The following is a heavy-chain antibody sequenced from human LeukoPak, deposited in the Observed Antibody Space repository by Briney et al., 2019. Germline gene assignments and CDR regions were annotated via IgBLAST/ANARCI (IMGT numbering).Heavy chain of an antibody. Sequence: TSETLSLTCTVSGYSITSGYYWGWIRQPPGKGLEWIGTIYHSGTTYFNPSLKNRVTMSVDTSKNQFSLKLNSVTAADTAVYYCAATSGNYKIDPWGQGTLVTVSS. V-gene: IGHV4-38-2*02. D-gene: IGHD1-26*01. CDR1: GYSITSGYY. J-gene: IGHJ5*02. CDR3: AATSGNYKIDP. CDR2: IYHSGTT.